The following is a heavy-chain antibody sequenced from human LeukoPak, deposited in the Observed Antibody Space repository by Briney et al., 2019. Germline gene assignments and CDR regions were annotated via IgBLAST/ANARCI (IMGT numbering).Heavy chain of an antibody. J-gene: IGHJ6*01. D-gene: IGHD6-19*01. CDR1: EYIFTTSW. Sequence: GESMNFSCTGFEYIFTTSWIGLVRHTPQKLLEWRGISHHGDTDTRDSPSFQGQVSIVADKSLSTAYLHWSSLKASDTALYYRARCGRSSYGMDVWGQGATVSVSS. V-gene: IGHV5-51*01. CDR2: SHHGDTDT. CDR3: ARCGRSSYGMDV.